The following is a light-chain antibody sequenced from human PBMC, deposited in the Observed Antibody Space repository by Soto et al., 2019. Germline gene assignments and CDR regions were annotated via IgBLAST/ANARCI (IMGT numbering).Light chain of an antibody. V-gene: IGLV1-44*01. CDR1: SSNIGSNT. Sequence: QSVLTQPPSASGTPGQRVTISCSGGSSNIGSNTVNWYQQVPGTAPKLLIYNNSQRPSGVPDRISGSKSVTAASLAISGLQSDDEADYYCAAWDDSLNSVLFGGGTQLTVL. CDR3: AAWDDSLNSVL. J-gene: IGLJ2*01. CDR2: NNS.